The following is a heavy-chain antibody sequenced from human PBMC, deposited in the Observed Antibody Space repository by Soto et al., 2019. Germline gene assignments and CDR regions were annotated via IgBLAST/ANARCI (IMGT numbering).Heavy chain of an antibody. CDR3: AKDVSVAAADYYFDY. J-gene: IGHJ4*02. D-gene: IGHD6-13*01. CDR1: GFTFSSYA. Sequence: GGSLRLSCAASGFTFSSYAMHWVRQAPGKGLEWVAVISYDGSNKYYADSVKGRFIISRDNSKNTLYLQMNSLGAEDTAVYYCAKDVSVAAADYYFDYWGQGTLVTVSS. CDR2: ISYDGSNK. V-gene: IGHV3-30-3*01.